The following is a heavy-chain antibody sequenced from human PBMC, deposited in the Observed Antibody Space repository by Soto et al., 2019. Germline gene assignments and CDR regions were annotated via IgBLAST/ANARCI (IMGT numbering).Heavy chain of an antibody. Sequence: QVQLVQSGAEVKRPGSSVKVSCKASGDTFNFYSINWVRQAPGLGLEWMGRFNPIVRMSNYAQKFQGRVTRTADKSTSKAYMELSSLRSEDTAIYYCESSYGSGYRAFDYWGQGALVTVSS. D-gene: IGHD3-10*01. CDR2: FNPIVRMS. CDR1: GDTFNFYS. V-gene: IGHV1-69*02. CDR3: ESSYGSGYRAFDY. J-gene: IGHJ4*02.